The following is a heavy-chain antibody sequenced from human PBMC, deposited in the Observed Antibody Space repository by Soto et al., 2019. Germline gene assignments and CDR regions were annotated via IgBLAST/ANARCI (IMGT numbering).Heavy chain of an antibody. Sequence: SETLSLTCTVSGGSISSSSYYWGWIRQPPGKGLEWIGSIYYSGSTYSNPSLKSRVTISVDTSKNQFSLKLSSVTAADTAVYYCASLVYDFWSGYYTRENYYYYYGMDVWGQGTTVTVSS. V-gene: IGHV4-39*01. CDR3: ASLVYDFWSGYYTRENYYYYYGMDV. CDR2: IYYSGST. CDR1: GGSISSSSYY. D-gene: IGHD3-3*01. J-gene: IGHJ6*02.